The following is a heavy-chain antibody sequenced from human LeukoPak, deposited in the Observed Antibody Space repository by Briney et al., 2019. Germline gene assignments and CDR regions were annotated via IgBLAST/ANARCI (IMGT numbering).Heavy chain of an antibody. CDR3: ARVSGKVGMDV. V-gene: IGHV4-31*03. D-gene: IGHD3-10*01. CDR1: GGSISSGFYH. CDR2: IYSSGST. J-gene: IGHJ6*02. Sequence: PSHTLSLTCTVSGGSISSGFYHWSWIRQHPGKGLEWIGYIYSSGSTYYNPSLKSRVTISVDTSKNQFSLKLSSVTAADTAVYYCARVSGKVGMDVWGQGTTVTVSS.